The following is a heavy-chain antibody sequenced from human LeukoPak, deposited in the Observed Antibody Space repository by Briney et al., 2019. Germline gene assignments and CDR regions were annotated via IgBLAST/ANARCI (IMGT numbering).Heavy chain of an antibody. CDR2: IRSDGGDK. Sequence: GGSLRLSCAASGFTFSSYGMHWVRQAPGKGLEWVAFIRSDGGDKYYADSVKGRLTISRDNSRNILYPQMNSLTAEDTAVYYCAKGSSWSFDYWGQGTLVTVSS. V-gene: IGHV3-30*02. CDR1: GFTFSSYG. D-gene: IGHD6-13*01. J-gene: IGHJ4*02. CDR3: AKGSSWSFDY.